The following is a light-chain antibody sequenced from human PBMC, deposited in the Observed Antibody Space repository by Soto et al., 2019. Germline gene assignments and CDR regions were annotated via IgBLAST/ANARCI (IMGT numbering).Light chain of an antibody. CDR3: QQYGSSPYT. V-gene: IGKV3-20*01. CDR2: GAS. J-gene: IGKJ5*01. Sequence: EIVLTQSPGTLSFSPGERATLSCRASQSVSSIAWYQQKPGQAPRLVIYGASSRATVIPDRFSGSGSGTDFTLTISRLEPEDFAVYYCQQYGSSPYTFGQGTRLEIK. CDR1: QSVSS.